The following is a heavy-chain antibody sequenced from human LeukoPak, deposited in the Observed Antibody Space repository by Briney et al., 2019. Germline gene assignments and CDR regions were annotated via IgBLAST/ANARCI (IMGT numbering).Heavy chain of an antibody. CDR1: GGTFSSYA. D-gene: IGHD6-19*01. CDR2: IIPIFGTA. J-gene: IGHJ6*03. V-gene: IGHV1-69*06. CDR3: AGGIAVARHYYYYYMDV. Sequence: SVKVSCKASGGTFSSYAISWVRQAPGQGLEWMGGIIPIFGTANYAQKFQGRVTITADKSTSTAYMELSSLRSEDTAVYYCAGGIAVARHYYYYYMDVWGKGTTVTVSS.